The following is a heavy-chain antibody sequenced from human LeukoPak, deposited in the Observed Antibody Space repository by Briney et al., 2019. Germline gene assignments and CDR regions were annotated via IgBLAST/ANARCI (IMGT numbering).Heavy chain of an antibody. CDR2: IYYSGST. V-gene: IGHV4-31*03. D-gene: IGHD3-10*01. CDR1: GGSISSGGYY. CDR3: ATAGYGSGDYYYYGMDV. J-gene: IGHJ6*02. Sequence: SETLSLTCTVSGGSISSGGYYWSWIRQHPGKGLEWIGYIYYSGSTYYNPSLKSRVTISVDTSKNQFSLKLSSVTAADTAVYYCATAGYGSGDYYYYGMDVWGRGTTVTVSS.